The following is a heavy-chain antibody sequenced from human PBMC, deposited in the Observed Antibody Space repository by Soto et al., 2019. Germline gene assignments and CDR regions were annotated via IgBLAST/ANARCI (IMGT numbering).Heavy chain of an antibody. CDR2: ISYDGSNK. Sequence: SLRLSCAASGFTFSSYGMHWVRQAPGKGLEWVAVISYDGSNKYYADSVKGRFTISRDNSKNTLYLQMNSLRAEDTAVYYCAKPSGGYYDILTALDYWGQGTLVTVSS. CDR1: GFTFSSYG. V-gene: IGHV3-30*18. CDR3: AKPSGGYYDILTALDY. D-gene: IGHD3-9*01. J-gene: IGHJ4*02.